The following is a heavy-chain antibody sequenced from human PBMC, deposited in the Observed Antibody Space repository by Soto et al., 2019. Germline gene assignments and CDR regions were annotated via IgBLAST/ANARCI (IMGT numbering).Heavy chain of an antibody. D-gene: IGHD2-8*01. V-gene: IGHV4-34*01. J-gene: IGHJ4*02. CDR3: ARHGCYYFDY. CDR2: LYQGLSI. Sequence: SETLSLTCAVYSGSFSGYYWSWIRQPPGKGLEWIGELYQGLSIIYNPSLESRVTISGDSSKNQFSLKLRSVTAADTAVYYRARHGCYYFDYWGQGTLVTVSS. CDR1: SGSFSGYY.